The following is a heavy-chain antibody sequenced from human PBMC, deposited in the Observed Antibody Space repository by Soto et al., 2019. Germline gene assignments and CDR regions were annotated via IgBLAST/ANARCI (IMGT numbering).Heavy chain of an antibody. CDR3: ARDRFQGRDGYNSIDY. V-gene: IGHV1-46*01. Sequence: GASVKVSCKASGYTFASYYMHWVRQAPGQGLEWMGIINPSGGSTSYAQKFQGRVTMTRDTSTSTVYMELSSLRSEDTAVYYCARDRFQGRDGYNSIDYWGQGTLVTRLL. D-gene: IGHD5-12*01. J-gene: IGHJ4*02. CDR2: INPSGGST. CDR1: GYTFASYY.